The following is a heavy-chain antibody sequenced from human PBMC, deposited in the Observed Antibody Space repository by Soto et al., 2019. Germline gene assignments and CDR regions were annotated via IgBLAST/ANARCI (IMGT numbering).Heavy chain of an antibody. CDR2: ATTGGVGT. Sequence: GGSLRLSCAASGFTFSSYAMSWVRQAPGKGLEWVSSATTGGVGTYYADSVKGRFTISRDNSKSSLWLHMNSLRVEDTAVYYCAAGIDYYGSGSYYVFNYWGQGTLVTVSS. D-gene: IGHD3-10*01. J-gene: IGHJ4*02. CDR1: GFTFSSYA. CDR3: AAGIDYYGSGSYYVFNY. V-gene: IGHV3-23*01.